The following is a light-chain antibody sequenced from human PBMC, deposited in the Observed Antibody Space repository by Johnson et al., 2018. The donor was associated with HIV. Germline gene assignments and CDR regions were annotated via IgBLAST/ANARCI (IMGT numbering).Light chain of an antibody. CDR3: GTWDSSLSVNYV. V-gene: IGLV1-51*01. J-gene: IGLJ1*01. CDR2: DNN. CDR1: SSNIGNNY. Sequence: QSVLTQPPSVSAAPGQKVTISCSGSSSNIGNNYVSWYQQLPGTAPKLLIYDNNKRPSGIPDRFSGSKSGTSATLDITGLQTSDEADYYCGTWDSSLSVNYVFGTGTKVTVL.